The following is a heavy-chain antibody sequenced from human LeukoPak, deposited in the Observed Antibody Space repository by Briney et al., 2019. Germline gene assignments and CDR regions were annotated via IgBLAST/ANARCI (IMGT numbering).Heavy chain of an antibody. V-gene: IGHV1-18*01. D-gene: IGHD5-12*01. CDR1: GYTFTSYG. J-gene: IGHJ6*02. Sequence: ASVKVSCKASGYTFTSYGISWLRQAPGQGLEWMGWISAYNGNTNYAQKLQGRVTMTTDTSTSTAYMELRSLRSDDTAVYYCARGSVDIVATTSPGYYYGMDVWGQGTTVTVSS. CDR2: ISAYNGNT. CDR3: ARGSVDIVATTSPGYYYGMDV.